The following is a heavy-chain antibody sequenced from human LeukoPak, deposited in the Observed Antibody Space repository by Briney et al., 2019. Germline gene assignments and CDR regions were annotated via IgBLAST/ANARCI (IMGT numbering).Heavy chain of an antibody. CDR3: ARSSRGGYLDAFDI. CDR1: GGSISRYY. V-gene: IGHV4-38-2*02. CDR2: IYHSGST. J-gene: IGHJ3*02. Sequence: SETLSLTCIVSGGSISRYYWSWIRQPPGKGLEWIGSIYHSGSTYYNPSLKSRVTISVDTSKNQFSLKLSSVTAADTAVYYCARSSRGGYLDAFDIWGQGTMVTVSS. D-gene: IGHD3-16*02.